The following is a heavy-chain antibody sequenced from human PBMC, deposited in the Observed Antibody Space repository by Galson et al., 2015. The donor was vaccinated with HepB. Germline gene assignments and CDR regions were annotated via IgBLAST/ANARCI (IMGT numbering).Heavy chain of an antibody. CDR3: ARAPRWGSGSYWFDP. CDR2: INAGNGNT. CDR1: GYTFTSYA. Sequence: SVKVSCKASGYTFTSYAMHWVRQAPGQRLEWMGWINAGNGNTKYSQKFQGRVTITRDTSASTAYMELSSLRSEDTAVYYCARAPRWGSGSYWFDPWGQGTLVTVSS. V-gene: IGHV1-3*01. D-gene: IGHD3-10*01. J-gene: IGHJ5*02.